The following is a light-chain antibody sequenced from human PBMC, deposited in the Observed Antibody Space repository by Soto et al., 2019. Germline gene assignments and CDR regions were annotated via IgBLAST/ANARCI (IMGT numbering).Light chain of an antibody. J-gene: IGLJ1*01. CDR2: EGS. V-gene: IGLV2-23*01. CDR3: CSYAGNSIYL. Sequence: QSVLTQPASVSGSPGQSITISCTGTSSDVGSYNLVSWYQQHPGKAPKLMIYEGSKRPSGVSNRFSGSKSGNTASLTISGLQAEDEADYYCCSYAGNSIYLFGNGTKVTV. CDR1: SSDVGSYNL.